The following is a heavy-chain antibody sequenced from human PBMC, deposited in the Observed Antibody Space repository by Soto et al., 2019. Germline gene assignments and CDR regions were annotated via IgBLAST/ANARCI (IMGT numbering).Heavy chain of an antibody. CDR1: GGSISSYY. CDR3: ARGVMITFGGVIAEEGYYYYGMDV. J-gene: IGHJ6*02. CDR2: IYTSGST. D-gene: IGHD3-16*02. V-gene: IGHV4-4*07. Sequence: SETLSLTCTVSGGSISSYYWSWIRQPAGKGLEWIGRIYTSGSTNYNPSLKSRVTMSVDTSKNQFSLKLSSVAAADTAVYYCARGVMITFGGVIAEEGYYYYGMDVWGQGTKVTVYS.